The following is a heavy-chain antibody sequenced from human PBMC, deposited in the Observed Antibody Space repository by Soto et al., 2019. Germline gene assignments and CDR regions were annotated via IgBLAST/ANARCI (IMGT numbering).Heavy chain of an antibody. CDR1: GYTFTTYD. CDR2: MSPKTGNT. Sequence: QVQLVQSGAEVKKPGASVKVYCKASGYTFTTYDINWVRQATGQGLEWIGWMSPKTGNTGYAQNCQGRVTMARNPSTSPAYMELSSLTSEDTAVYYCARGPPNWGFDLWGQGTLVPVSS. V-gene: IGHV1-8*01. CDR3: ARGPPNWGFDL. D-gene: IGHD7-27*01. J-gene: IGHJ4*02.